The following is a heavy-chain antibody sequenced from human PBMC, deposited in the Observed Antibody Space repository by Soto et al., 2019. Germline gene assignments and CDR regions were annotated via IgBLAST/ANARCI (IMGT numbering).Heavy chain of an antibody. J-gene: IGHJ4*02. V-gene: IGHV3-30-3*01. Sequence: QVQLVESGGGVVQPGRSLRLSCEASGFTFSSYAMHWVRQAPGKGLEWVAVISYDGSNKYYADSVKGRFTISRDNSKNTLYLQMNSLRAEDTAVYYCATVEMATIFDYWGQGTLVTVSS. CDR3: ATVEMATIFDY. D-gene: IGHD5-12*01. CDR2: ISYDGSNK. CDR1: GFTFSSYA.